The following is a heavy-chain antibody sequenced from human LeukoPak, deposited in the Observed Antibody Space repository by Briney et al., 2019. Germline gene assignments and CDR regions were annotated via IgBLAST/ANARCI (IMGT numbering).Heavy chain of an antibody. J-gene: IGHJ4*02. Sequence: GGSLRLSCAASGFTFSNYWMTWVRQAPGKGLEWVANINPDGSDKHYVGSVEGRFTISKENAKNSLYLQMNSLRAEDTAVYYCTKSGGDWYEGEYWGQGALVTVSS. CDR2: INPDGSDK. D-gene: IGHD2-21*02. CDR3: TKSGGDWYEGEY. CDR1: GFTFSNYW. V-gene: IGHV3-7*05.